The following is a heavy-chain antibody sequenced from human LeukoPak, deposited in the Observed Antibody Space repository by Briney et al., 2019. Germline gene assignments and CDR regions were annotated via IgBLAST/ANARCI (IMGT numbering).Heavy chain of an antibody. CDR1: GYTFPSYD. Sequence: ASVKVSCKASGYTFPSYDINWVRQATGQGLEWMGWMNPNSGNTGYAQKFQGRVTMTRNTSISTAYMELSSLRSEDTAVYYCARVLGSSGSYRLDYWGQGTLVTVSS. CDR3: ARVLGSSGSYRLDY. D-gene: IGHD1-26*01. CDR2: MNPNSGNT. J-gene: IGHJ4*02. V-gene: IGHV1-8*01.